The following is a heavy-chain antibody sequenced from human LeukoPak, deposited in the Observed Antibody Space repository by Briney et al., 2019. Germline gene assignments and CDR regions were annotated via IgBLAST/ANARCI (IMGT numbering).Heavy chain of an antibody. CDR2: ISSGSGTI. CDR3: ARDKYGDYAFDY. Sequence: PGGSLRLSCAASGFTFSTYSMNWVRQAPGKGLEWVSYISSGSGTIYYADSVKGRFTISRDNAENSLYLQMNSLRDEDTAVYYCARDKYGDYAFDYWGQGTLVTASS. D-gene: IGHD4-17*01. J-gene: IGHJ4*02. V-gene: IGHV3-48*02. CDR1: GFTFSTYS.